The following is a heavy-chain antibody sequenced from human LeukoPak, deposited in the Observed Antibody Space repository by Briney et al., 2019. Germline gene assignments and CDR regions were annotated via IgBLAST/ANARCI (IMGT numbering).Heavy chain of an antibody. CDR1: GFTFIDYA. Sequence: QPGACLRLSCAASGFTFIDYAMNWVRQAPGKGLEWVTAISGRGDTTYYADSVRGRFSISRDNSKNTLYLQMNSLRGDDTATYYCVKPGLIEPRPPYYFDYWGQGTLVTVSS. CDR3: VKPGLIEPRPPYYFDY. J-gene: IGHJ4*02. D-gene: IGHD6-6*01. V-gene: IGHV3-23*01. CDR2: ISGRGDTT.